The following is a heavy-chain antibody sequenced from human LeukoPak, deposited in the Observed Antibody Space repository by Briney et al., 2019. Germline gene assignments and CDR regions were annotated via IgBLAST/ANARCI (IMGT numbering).Heavy chain of an antibody. V-gene: IGHV1-18*01. Sequence: ASVKVSCKASGYTFTSYGISWVRQAPGQGLEWMGWISAYNGNTNYAQKLQGRVTMTTDTSTSTAYMELRSLRSDDTAVYYCARRGGYYDSSGYEYVAFDIWGQGTMVTVSS. J-gene: IGHJ3*02. CDR2: ISAYNGNT. CDR3: ARRGGYYDSSGYEYVAFDI. CDR1: GYTFTSYG. D-gene: IGHD3-22*01.